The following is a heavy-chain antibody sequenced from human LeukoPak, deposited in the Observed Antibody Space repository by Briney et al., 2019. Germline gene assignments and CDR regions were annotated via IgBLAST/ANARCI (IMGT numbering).Heavy chain of an antibody. D-gene: IGHD6-13*01. Sequence: GGSLRLSCAASGFTFSSYAMHWVRQAPGKGLEYVSAISSNGGSTYYANSVKGRFTISRDNSKNTLYLQIGSLRAEDMAVYYCARDRIRYSSSWYFPFSRGKSAYYYYGMDVWGQGTTVTVSS. V-gene: IGHV3-64*01. J-gene: IGHJ6*02. CDR3: ARDRIRYSSSWYFPFSRGKSAYYYYGMDV. CDR1: GFTFSSYA. CDR2: ISSNGGST.